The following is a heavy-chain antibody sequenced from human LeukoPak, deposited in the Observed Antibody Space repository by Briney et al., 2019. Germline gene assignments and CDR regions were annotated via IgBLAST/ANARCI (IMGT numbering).Heavy chain of an antibody. D-gene: IGHD4-23*01. V-gene: IGHV3-66*01. CDR3: GGITRYYFDY. J-gene: IGHJ4*02. CDR2: IYSGGST. Sequence: GGSLSLSCAVSGFTVSSNYMSWVRQAPGKGLEWVSTIYSGGSTYYADSVKGRFTISRDNSKNTLYLQMNSLRAEDTAVYYCGGITRYYFDYWGQGTLVTVSS. CDR1: GFTVSSNY.